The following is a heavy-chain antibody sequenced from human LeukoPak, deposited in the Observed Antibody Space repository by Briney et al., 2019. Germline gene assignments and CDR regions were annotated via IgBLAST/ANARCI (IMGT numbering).Heavy chain of an antibody. V-gene: IGHV4-59*08. CDR3: ARYGAATIARFDY. J-gene: IGHJ4*02. D-gene: IGHD5-24*01. Sequence: PSETLSLTCTVSGGSISSYYWSWIRQTPGKGLEWIGNVYYTGSTNYNPSLKSRVTISVDTSKNQFSLNLTSVTAADTAVYYCARYGAATIARFDYWGQGTLVTVPS. CDR2: VYYTGST. CDR1: GGSISSYY.